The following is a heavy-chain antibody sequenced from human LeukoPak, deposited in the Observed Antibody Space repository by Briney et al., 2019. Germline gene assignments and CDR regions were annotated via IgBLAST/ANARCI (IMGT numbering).Heavy chain of an antibody. CDR1: GFTFTNYW. D-gene: IGHD1-26*01. V-gene: IGHV3-74*01. CDR2: INEDGSTT. J-gene: IGHJ4*02. Sequence: GGSLRLSCAASGFTFTNYWMHWVRQAPGKGLVWVSRINEDGSTTNHADSVKGRFTISRDNAKSTLYMQMNSLRAEDTAVYYCVRDLGGRSGHWGQGTLVTVSS. CDR3: VRDLGGRSGH.